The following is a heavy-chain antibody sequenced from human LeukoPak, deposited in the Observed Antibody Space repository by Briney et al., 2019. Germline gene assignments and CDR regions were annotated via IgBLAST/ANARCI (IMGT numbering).Heavy chain of an antibody. CDR3: ATQSITLVVVISPFDY. V-gene: IGHV3-30*02. Sequence: GGSLRLSCAASGFTFSTFPMRWVRQAPGKGLEWVALIQDDGATTNYADSVRGRFTISRDNSKSTVYLQMNSLKPDDTAVYYCATQSITLVVVISPFDYWGQGTLVTVSS. CDR2: IQDDGATT. D-gene: IGHD3-22*01. CDR1: GFTFSTFP. J-gene: IGHJ4*02.